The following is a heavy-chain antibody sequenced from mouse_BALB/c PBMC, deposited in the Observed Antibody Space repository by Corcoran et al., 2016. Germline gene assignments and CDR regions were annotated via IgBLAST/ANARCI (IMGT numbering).Heavy chain of an antibody. CDR1: GCNSKDTY. Sequence: EVQLQQSGAELVKPGASVKLSCTASGCNSKDTYMRWVKQRTEQGMEWIGRLDPANGNTKDDPKFQGKDTITADTSSNTAYLQLSSLTSEDTAVYYCARWDWYFDVWGAGTTVAVSS. CDR3: ARWDWYFDV. CDR2: LDPANGNT. V-gene: IGHV14-3*02. J-gene: IGHJ1*01.